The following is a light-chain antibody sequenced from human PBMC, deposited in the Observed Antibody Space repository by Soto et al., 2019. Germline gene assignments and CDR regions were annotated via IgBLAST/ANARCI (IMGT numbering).Light chain of an antibody. Sequence: QAVVTQPPSVSGAPGPRVTISCTGSSSNIGAGYDVHWYQQLPGTAPKLLIYGNNNRPSGVPDRFSGSQSGTSASLAITGLQAEDEAAYYCQSYDISLSGSRVFGGGTKLTVL. CDR2: GNN. J-gene: IGLJ2*01. V-gene: IGLV1-40*01. CDR3: QSYDISLSGSRV. CDR1: SSNIGAGYD.